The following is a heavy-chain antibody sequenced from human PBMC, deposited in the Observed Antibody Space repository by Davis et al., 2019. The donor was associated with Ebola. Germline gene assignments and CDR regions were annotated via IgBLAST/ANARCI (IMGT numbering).Heavy chain of an antibody. CDR1: GFTFTCYC. CDR3: AREIRFLEWPSI. CDR2: IKQDGSEK. V-gene: IGHV3-7*03. D-gene: IGHD3-3*01. Sequence: GESLKISCAASGFTFTCYCTSWVRQAPGKGLEWVANIKQDGSEKYYVDSVKGRFTISRDNAKNSLYLQMNSLRAEDTAVYYCAREIRFLEWPSIGGQGTLVTVSS. J-gene: IGHJ4*02.